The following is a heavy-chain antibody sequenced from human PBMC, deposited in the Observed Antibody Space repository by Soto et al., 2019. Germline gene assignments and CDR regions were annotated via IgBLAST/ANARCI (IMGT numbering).Heavy chain of an antibody. V-gene: IGHV1-18*01. D-gene: IGHD6-19*01. CDR2: ISAYNGNT. Sequence: GASVKVSCKAPGYTFTSYGISWVRQAPGQGLEWMGWISAYNGNTNYAQKLQGRVTMTTDTSTSTAYMELRSLRSDDTAVYYCARGDKGNLYSSGWFVWFDPWGQGTLVTVSS. CDR1: GYTFTSYG. CDR3: ARGDKGNLYSSGWFVWFDP. J-gene: IGHJ5*02.